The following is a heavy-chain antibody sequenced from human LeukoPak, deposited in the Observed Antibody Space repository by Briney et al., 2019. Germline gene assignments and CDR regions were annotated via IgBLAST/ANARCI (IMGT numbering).Heavy chain of an antibody. Sequence: SETLSLTCTVSGDPISSGDYYWSWIRQPPGKGLEWIGYIYYSGSTYYNPSLKSRVTISVDTSKNQFSLKLNSVTAADTAVYFCARGSMPDYWGQGTLVTVSS. CDR1: GDPISSGDYY. D-gene: IGHD2/OR15-2a*01. CDR3: ARGSMPDY. CDR2: IYYSGST. J-gene: IGHJ4*02. V-gene: IGHV4-30-4*08.